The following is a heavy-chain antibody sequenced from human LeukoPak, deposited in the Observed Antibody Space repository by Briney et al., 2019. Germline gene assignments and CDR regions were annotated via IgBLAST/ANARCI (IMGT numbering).Heavy chain of an antibody. J-gene: IGHJ4*02. CDR1: RSTFSTYG. V-gene: IGHV3-23*01. D-gene: IGHD5-12*01. CDR3: AEGGDMVAPDF. CDR2: IVSSDGST. Sequence: GGSLRLSCAASRSTFSTYGMNWVRQAPGKGLEWVSSIVSSDGSTYYADSVKGRFSISRDRSKNTLYLQMNSLRAEDTAVYYCAEGGDMVAPDFWGQGTLVTVSS.